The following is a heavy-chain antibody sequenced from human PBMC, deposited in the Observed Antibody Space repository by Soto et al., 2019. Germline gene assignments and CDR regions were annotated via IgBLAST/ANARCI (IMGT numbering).Heavy chain of an antibody. CDR3: ARDSEFQLPTPEYYYGMDV. J-gene: IGHJ6*02. D-gene: IGHD2-2*01. CDR1: GYTFTSYY. V-gene: IGHV1-46*01. Sequence: QVQLVQSGAEVKKPGASVKVSCKASGYTFTSYYMHWVRQAPGQGLEWMGIINPSGGSTSYAQKFQGRVTMTRDTSTSTVYMELSSLRSEDTAVYYCARDSEFQLPTPEYYYGMDVWGQGTTVTVSS. CDR2: INPSGGST.